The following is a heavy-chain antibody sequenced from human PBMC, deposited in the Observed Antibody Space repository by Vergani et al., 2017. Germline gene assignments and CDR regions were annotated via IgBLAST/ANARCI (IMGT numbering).Heavy chain of an antibody. J-gene: IGHJ4*02. CDR1: GFTFTNYA. CDR3: AKEEIVVVVAATHPFDY. Sequence: EVQLLESGGGLVQPGGSLRLSCAASGFTFTNYAMTWIRQAPGKGLEWVSAISGSGGSTYYADSVKGRFTISRDNSKNTLYLQMNSLRAEDTAVYYCAKEEIVVVVAATHPFDYWGQGTLVTVSS. CDR2: ISGSGGST. D-gene: IGHD2-15*01. V-gene: IGHV3-23*01.